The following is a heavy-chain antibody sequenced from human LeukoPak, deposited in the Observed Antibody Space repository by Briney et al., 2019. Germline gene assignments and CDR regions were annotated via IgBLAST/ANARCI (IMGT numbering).Heavy chain of an antibody. J-gene: IGHJ3*02. CDR2: IDKSGDGA. V-gene: IGHV3-23*01. CDR3: ARRGGTSGWGAFDI. CDR1: GFTFSSHA. D-gene: IGHD2-2*01. Sequence: SGGSLRLSCAASGFTFSSHAMNWVRQPPGKGLDWVTSIDKSGDGAFYADSVKGRFTISRDNSENTLYLQMNSLRREDTAVYYCARRGGTSGWGAFDIWGRGTMVTVSS.